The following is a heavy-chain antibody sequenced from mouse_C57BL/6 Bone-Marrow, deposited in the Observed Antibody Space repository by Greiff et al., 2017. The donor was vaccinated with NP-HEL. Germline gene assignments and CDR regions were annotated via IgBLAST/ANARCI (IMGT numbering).Heavy chain of an antibody. V-gene: IGHV1-81*01. Sequence: VNVVESGAELARPGASVKLSCKASGYTFTSYGISWVKQRTGQGLEWIGEIYPRSGNTYYNEKFKGKATLTADKSSSTAYMELRSLTSEDSAVYFCATLLLLWGQGTTLTVSA. CDR1: GYTFTSYG. J-gene: IGHJ2*01. D-gene: IGHD1-1*01. CDR2: IYPRSGNT. CDR3: ATLLLL.